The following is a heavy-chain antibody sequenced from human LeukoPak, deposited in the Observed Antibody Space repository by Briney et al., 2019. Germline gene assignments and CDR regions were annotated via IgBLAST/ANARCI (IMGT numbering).Heavy chain of an antibody. D-gene: IGHD3-3*01. Sequence: PSETLSLTCTVPGGSLGSSSYYWGWIRPPPGKDLEWIGTIYFDGNSFYNPSLKSRVTISIDMSKNQFSLKLSSVTAADTAIYYCAAENGNFWIGYHYFEDWGQGTLVSVSS. CDR2: IYFDGNS. CDR1: GGSLGSSSYY. J-gene: IGHJ4*02. CDR3: AAENGNFWIGYHYFED. V-gene: IGHV4-39*01.